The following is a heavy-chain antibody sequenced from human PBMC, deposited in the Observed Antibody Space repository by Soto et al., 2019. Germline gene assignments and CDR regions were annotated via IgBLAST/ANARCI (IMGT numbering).Heavy chain of an antibody. V-gene: IGHV3-7*04. Sequence: EVQLVESGGGLVQPGGSLRPSCAASGFTFISYWLSWVPQAPGKGREGVANIKKDESEKYYVDSVKGRFTISRDNAKNSLYLQMNSLRAEDTAVYYCARDLAVTTYWGQGTLVTVSS. D-gene: IGHD4-17*01. J-gene: IGHJ4*02. CDR3: ARDLAVTTY. CDR2: IKKDESEK. CDR1: GFTFISYW.